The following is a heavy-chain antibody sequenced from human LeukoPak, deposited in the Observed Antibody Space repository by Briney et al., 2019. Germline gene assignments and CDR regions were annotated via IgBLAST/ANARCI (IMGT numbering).Heavy chain of an antibody. J-gene: IGHJ6*03. D-gene: IGHD6-13*01. CDR1: GYTFTDYY. CDR2: INPNSGGT. CDR3: ARVATDSSSWGYYYYYMDV. V-gene: IGHV1-2*02. Sequence: GASVTVSCKASGYTFTDYYMHWVRQAPGQGLEWMGSINPNSGGTNYAQKFQGRVTMTRDTSISTAYMELSRLRSDDTAVYYCARVATDSSSWGYYYYYMDVWGKGTTVTVSS.